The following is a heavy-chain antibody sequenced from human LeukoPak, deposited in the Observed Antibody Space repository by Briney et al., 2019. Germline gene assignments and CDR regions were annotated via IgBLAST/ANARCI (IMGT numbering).Heavy chain of an antibody. CDR1: GFTFSDHY. D-gene: IGHD5-12*01. J-gene: IGHJ3*02. V-gene: IGHV3-72*01. CDR3: ARVRNDGYAVDTVAMIQGVFDI. Sequence: GGSLRLSCVVSGFTFSDHYMDWVRQAPGEGLEWVGRSRNKANNYTTEYAASVKGKFTISRDDSKNSLHLQMNSLKKEDTAVYYCARVRNDGYAVDTVAMIQGVFDIWGHGTMVTVSS. CDR2: SRNKANNYTT.